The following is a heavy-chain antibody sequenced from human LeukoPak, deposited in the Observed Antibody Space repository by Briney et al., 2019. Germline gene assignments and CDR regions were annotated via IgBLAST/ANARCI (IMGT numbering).Heavy chain of an antibody. CDR3: ARDRGTYYYDSSGDHFYY. CDR1: GYTFTSYG. Sequence: GASVKVSCKASGYTFTSYGISWLRQAPGQGLEWMGWISAYNGNTNYAQKLQGRVTMTTDTSTSTAYMELRSLRSDDTAVYYCARDRGTYYYDSSGDHFYYWGPGTLVTVSS. V-gene: IGHV1-18*01. CDR2: ISAYNGNT. J-gene: IGHJ4*02. D-gene: IGHD3-22*01.